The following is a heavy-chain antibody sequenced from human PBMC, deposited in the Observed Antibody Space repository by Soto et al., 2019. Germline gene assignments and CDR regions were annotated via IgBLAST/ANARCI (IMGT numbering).Heavy chain of an antibody. Sequence: EVQLVESGGGLVQPGRSLRLSCAASGFTFDDYAMHWVQQAPGKGLEWVSGISWNSGSIAYAVSVKGRFTISRDNAKNSLYLQMDSLRTEDTALYYCAKDTRHYYGSGSYSDYWGQGTLVTVSS. V-gene: IGHV3-9*01. CDR2: ISWNSGSI. CDR3: AKDTRHYYGSGSYSDY. D-gene: IGHD3-10*01. CDR1: GFTFDDYA. J-gene: IGHJ4*02.